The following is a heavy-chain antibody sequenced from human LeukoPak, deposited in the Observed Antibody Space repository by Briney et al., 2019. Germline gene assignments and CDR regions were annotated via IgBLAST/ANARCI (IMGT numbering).Heavy chain of an antibody. D-gene: IGHD6-19*01. V-gene: IGHV4-59*11. CDR2: VHYTGST. CDR3: ARVAGFSYFDS. CDR1: GGSISSHF. Sequence: PSETLSLTCTVSGGSISSHFWSWIRQPPGKGLEWIAYVHYTGSTNYNPSLKSRVTISMDTSKNQFSLKLNSVTAADSAVYFCARVAGFSYFDSWGQGTLVTVSS. J-gene: IGHJ4*02.